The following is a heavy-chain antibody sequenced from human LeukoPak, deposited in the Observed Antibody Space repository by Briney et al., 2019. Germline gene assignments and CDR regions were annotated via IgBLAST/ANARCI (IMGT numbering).Heavy chain of an antibody. V-gene: IGHV3-11*01. J-gene: IGHJ4*02. CDR2: ISSSGSTI. CDR3: ARSIRQWLVPSFDY. D-gene: IGHD6-19*01. CDR1: GFTFSDYY. Sequence: PGGSLRLSCAASGFTFSDYYMSWIRQAPGKGLEWVSYISSSGSTIYYADSVRGRFTISRDNAKNSLYLQMNSLRAEDTAVYYCARSIRQWLVPSFDYWGQGTLVTVSS.